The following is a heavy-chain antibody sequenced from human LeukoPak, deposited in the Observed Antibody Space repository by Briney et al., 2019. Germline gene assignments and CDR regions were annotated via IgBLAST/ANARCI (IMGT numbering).Heavy chain of an antibody. D-gene: IGHD6-13*01. V-gene: IGHV3-43*02. Sequence: HSGGSLRLSCAASGFNFDDYAIYWVRQGPGKGLEWVSLTSGDDGSIYYADSVKGRFTISRDNSKNSLYLQMNSLRTEDTALYYCAKEDYSSSWYALDYWGQGTLVTVSS. CDR2: TSGDDGSI. CDR3: AKEDYSSSWYALDY. CDR1: GFNFDDYA. J-gene: IGHJ4*02.